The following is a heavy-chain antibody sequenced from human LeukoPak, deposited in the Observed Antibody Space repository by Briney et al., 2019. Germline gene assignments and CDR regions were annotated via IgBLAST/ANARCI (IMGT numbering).Heavy chain of an antibody. CDR1: GYTFTSYG. Sequence: ASVKVSCKASGYTFTSYGISWVRQAPGQGFEWMGWISAYNGNTNYARKLQGRVTMTTDTSTSTAYMELRSPRSDDTAVYYCAREVEYYDSSGYQNWFDPWGQGTLVTVSS. V-gene: IGHV1-18*01. CDR2: ISAYNGNT. J-gene: IGHJ5*02. CDR3: AREVEYYDSSGYQNWFDP. D-gene: IGHD3-22*01.